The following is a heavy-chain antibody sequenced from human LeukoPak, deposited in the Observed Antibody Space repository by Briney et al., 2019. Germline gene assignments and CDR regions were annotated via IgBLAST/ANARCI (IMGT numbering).Heavy chain of an antibody. CDR3: AKASSGTSSASSN. D-gene: IGHD6-19*01. CDR2: ISYDGSNK. V-gene: IGHV3-30-3*01. J-gene: IGHJ4*02. CDR1: GFTFSSYA. Sequence: PGGSLRLSCAASGFTFSSYAMHWVRQAPGKGLEWVAVISYDGSNKYYADSVKGRFTISRDNSRNTLYLQMNSLRAEDTAIYYCAKASSGTSSASSNWGQGTLVTVSS.